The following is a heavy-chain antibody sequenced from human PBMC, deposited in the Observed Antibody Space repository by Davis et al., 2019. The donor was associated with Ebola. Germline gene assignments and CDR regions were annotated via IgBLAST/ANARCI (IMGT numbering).Heavy chain of an antibody. CDR3: ARVTGGTAMVYYYYYGMDV. CDR2: IIPILGIA. V-gene: IGHV1-69*04. Sequence: SVKVSCKASGYTFTSYAISWVRQAPGQGLEWMGRIIPILGIANYAQKFQGRVTITADKSTSTAYMELSSLRSEDTAVYYCARVTGGTAMVYYYYYGMDVWGQGTTVTVSS. J-gene: IGHJ6*02. D-gene: IGHD5-18*01. CDR1: GYTFTSYA.